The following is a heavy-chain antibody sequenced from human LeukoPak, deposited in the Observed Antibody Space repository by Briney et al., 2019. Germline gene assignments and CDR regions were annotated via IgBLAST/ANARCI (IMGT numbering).Heavy chain of an antibody. V-gene: IGHV3-33*06. CDR1: GFTFSSYG. D-gene: IGHD1-14*01. Sequence: PGGSLRLSCAASGFTFSSYGMHWVRQAPGKGLEWVAVIWYDGSNKYYADSVKGRFTISRDNSKNTLYLQMNSLRAEDTAVYYCANPPAGEGEDYWGQGTLVTVSS. CDR3: ANPPAGEGEDY. CDR2: IWYDGSNK. J-gene: IGHJ4*02.